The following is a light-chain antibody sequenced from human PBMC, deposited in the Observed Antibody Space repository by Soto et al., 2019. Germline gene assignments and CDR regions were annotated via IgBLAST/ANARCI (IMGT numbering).Light chain of an antibody. V-gene: IGKV1-9*01. CDR1: QGISNY. CDR3: QQLSIYPPLT. CDR2: AAS. J-gene: IGKJ4*01. Sequence: DIQLTQSPSFLSASVGDRVSITCRASQGISNYLAWYQQRPGKAPKLLIYAASTLQSGVPARFSGSGSGTEFTLTIISLQPEDFAAYYCQQLSIYPPLTFGGGTKVEIK.